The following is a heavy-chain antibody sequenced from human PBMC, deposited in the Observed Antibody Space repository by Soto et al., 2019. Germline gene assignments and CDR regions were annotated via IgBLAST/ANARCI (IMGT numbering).Heavy chain of an antibody. D-gene: IGHD4-17*01. CDR3: ARRTVGWYFDL. CDR1: GFTFSIYA. CDR2: ISGSGGST. J-gene: IGHJ2*01. V-gene: IGHV3-23*01. Sequence: EVQLLESGGGLVQPGGSLRLSCAASGFTFSIYAMNWVRQSPGKGLEWVSVISGSGGSTYYADSVQGRFTISRDNSKNTLYLQMNSFRAEATAVYYCARRTVGWYFDLWGRGTLVTVSS.